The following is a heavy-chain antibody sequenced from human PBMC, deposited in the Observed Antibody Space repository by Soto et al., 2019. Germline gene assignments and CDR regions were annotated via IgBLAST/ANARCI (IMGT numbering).Heavy chain of an antibody. CDR2: SSAYNGKT. CDR3: ARCDYDSSGSYDFDY. V-gene: IGHV1-18*01. D-gene: IGHD3-22*01. Sequence: QVQLVQSGAAVKKPGASVKVSCKASGYTFTSYGLSQVRQAPGQGVEWMGWSSAYNGKTNYAQKLQRRVTMTTDTSTSTAYMELRSLRSDDTAVYYCARCDYDSSGSYDFDYWGQGTLVTVAS. J-gene: IGHJ4*02. CDR1: GYTFTSYG.